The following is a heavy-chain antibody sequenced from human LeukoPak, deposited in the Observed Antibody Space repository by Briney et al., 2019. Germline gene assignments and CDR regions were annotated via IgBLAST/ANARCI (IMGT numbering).Heavy chain of an antibody. V-gene: IGHV4-59*01. CDR2: IYYSGST. Sequence: PSETLSLTCTVSGVSISSYYWSWIRQPPGKGLEWIGYIYYSGSTNYNPSLKSRVTISVDTSKNQFSLKLSSVTAADTAVYYCARWGQGYCSGGSCYRNWFDPWGQGTLVTVSS. CDR1: GVSISSYY. CDR3: ARWGQGYCSGGSCYRNWFDP. J-gene: IGHJ5*02. D-gene: IGHD2-15*01.